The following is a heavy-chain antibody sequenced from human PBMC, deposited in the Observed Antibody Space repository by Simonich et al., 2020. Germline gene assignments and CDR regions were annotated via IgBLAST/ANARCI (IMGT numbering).Heavy chain of an antibody. CDR3: ARAGSPLGVGNDAFDI. CDR2: RWYDGSNK. J-gene: IGHJ3*02. D-gene: IGHD2-21*01. V-gene: IGHV3-33*01. CDR1: GFTFSSYG. Sequence: QVQLVESGGGVVQPGRSLRLSCSASGFTFSSYGMHGVRQAPGKGLEGVAVRWYDGSNKYYADSVKGRFTISRDNSKNTLYLQMNSLRAEDTAVYYCARAGSPLGVGNDAFDIWGQGTMVTVSS.